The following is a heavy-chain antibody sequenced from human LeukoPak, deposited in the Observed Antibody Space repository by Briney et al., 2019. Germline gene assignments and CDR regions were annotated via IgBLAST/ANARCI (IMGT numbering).Heavy chain of an antibody. CDR1: GFTVSSNY. D-gene: IGHD6-19*01. Sequence: GGSLTLSCAASGFTVSSNYMSWVRQAPGKGLEWVSVIYSGSSTDYAASVKGRFPSSRDSSKNTLYLQMNSLRAEDTAVYYCALTHRSVWYYFDSWGQGTLVTVSS. V-gene: IGHV3-53*01. J-gene: IGHJ4*02. CDR2: IYSGSST. CDR3: ALTHRSVWYYFDS.